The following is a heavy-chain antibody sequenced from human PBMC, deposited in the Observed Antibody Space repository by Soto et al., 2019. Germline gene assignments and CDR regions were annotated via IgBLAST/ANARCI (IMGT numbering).Heavy chain of an antibody. CDR2: FIPIFGTA. J-gene: IGHJ4*02. D-gene: IGHD6-13*01. CDR3: AGIAAAGTIGVDY. Sequence: GASVKVSCKASGGTFSSYAISWVRQAPGQGLEWMGGFIPIFGTANYAQKFQGRVTITADESTSTAYMELSSLRSEDTAVYYCAGIAAAGTIGVDYWGQGTLVTVSS. CDR1: GGTFSSYA. V-gene: IGHV1-69*13.